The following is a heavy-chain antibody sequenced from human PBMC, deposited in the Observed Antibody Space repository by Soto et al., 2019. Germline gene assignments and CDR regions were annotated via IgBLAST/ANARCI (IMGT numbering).Heavy chain of an antibody. Sequence: QLHLVQSGAVVKKPGASVTVSCSASGYPVTAYYMHWVRQAPGRGLEWMGGINPATGAAKYTQTFPGRVTSARDTSTSTVFMELGGLTSEDTAVFYCARGGGVGVAGSAAFDMWGQGTLVTVSS. D-gene: IGHD3-3*01. CDR2: INPATGAA. J-gene: IGHJ3*02. CDR3: ARGGGVGVAGSAAFDM. V-gene: IGHV1-2*01. CDR1: GYPVTAYY.